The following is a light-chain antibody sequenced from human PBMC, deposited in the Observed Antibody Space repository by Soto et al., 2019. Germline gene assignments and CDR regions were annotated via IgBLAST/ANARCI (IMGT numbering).Light chain of an antibody. CDR1: SSDVGSYNY. V-gene: IGLV2-14*01. CDR3: SSDTSGSTHVV. CDR2: DVN. J-gene: IGLJ2*01. Sequence: QSVLTQPASVSGSPGQSITISCTGTSSDVGSYNYVSWYQQHPGKAPKLMIYDVNNRPSGVSSRFSGSKSGNTASLTISGLQADDEADYYCSSDTSGSTHVVFGGGTKLTVL.